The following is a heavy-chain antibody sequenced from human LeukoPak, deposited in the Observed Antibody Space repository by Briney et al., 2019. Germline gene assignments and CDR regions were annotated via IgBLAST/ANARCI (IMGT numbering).Heavy chain of an antibody. CDR3: ARGPWINSGYPSYYCDY. J-gene: IGHJ4*02. Sequence: ASVKVSCKASGYSFTSHQMHWVRQSPGQGLEWMGITHPSGGSAYYAQKFQGRVTMARDMSTSTVYMEVSGLTSEDKAVYYCARGPWINSGYPSYYCDYWGQGTLVTVSS. CDR1: GYSFTSHQ. V-gene: IGHV1-46*01. CDR2: THPSGGSA. D-gene: IGHD5-12*01.